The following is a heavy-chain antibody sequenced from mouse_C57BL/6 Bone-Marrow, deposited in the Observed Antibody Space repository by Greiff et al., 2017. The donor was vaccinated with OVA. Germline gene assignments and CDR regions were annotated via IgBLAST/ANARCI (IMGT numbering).Heavy chain of an antibody. V-gene: IGHV3-6*01. CDR3: ARDRDYGSGAMDY. Sequence: EVQLQQSGPGLVKPSQSLSLTCSVTGYSITSGYYWNWIRQFPGNKLEWMGYISYDGSNNYNPSLKNRISITRDTSKNQFFLKLNSVTTEDTATYYCARDRDYGSGAMDYWGQGTSVTVSS. D-gene: IGHD1-1*01. CDR1: GYSITSGYY. J-gene: IGHJ4*01. CDR2: ISYDGSN.